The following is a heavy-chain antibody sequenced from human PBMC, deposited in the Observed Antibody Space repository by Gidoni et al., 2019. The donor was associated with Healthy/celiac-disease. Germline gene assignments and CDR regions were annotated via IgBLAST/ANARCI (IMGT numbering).Heavy chain of an antibody. CDR2: ISSSGSTT. J-gene: IGHJ6*02. V-gene: IGHV3-48*03. CDR3: ARDPSGSATYYYYYGMDV. Sequence: EVQLVESGGGLVQPGGSLRLSCAASGFTFSSDEMNWVRQAPGKGLEWVSYISSSGSTTYYADSVKGRFTISRDNAKNSLYLQMNSLRAEDTAVYYCARDPSGSATYYYYYGMDVWGQGTTVTVSS. CDR1: GFTFSSDE. D-gene: IGHD1-26*01.